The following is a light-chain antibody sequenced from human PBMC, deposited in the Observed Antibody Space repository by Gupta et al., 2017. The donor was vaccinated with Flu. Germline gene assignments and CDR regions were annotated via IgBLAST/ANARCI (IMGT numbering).Light chain of an antibody. J-gene: IGLJ2*01. Sequence: GDSLRNSDASWYQQKPGQAPVLVSYAKNIRPSGIPDRFSGSSSGNTASLTITGAQAEDEADYYCNSRDSTDNHQAVFGGGTKLTVL. CDR1: SLRNSD. CDR3: NSRDSTDNHQAV. V-gene: IGLV3-19*01. CDR2: AKN.